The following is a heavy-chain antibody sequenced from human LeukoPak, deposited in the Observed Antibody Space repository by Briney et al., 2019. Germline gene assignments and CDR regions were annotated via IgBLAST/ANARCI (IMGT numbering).Heavy chain of an antibody. CDR2: ISSSSSYI. CDR1: GFTFSSYS. J-gene: IGHJ4*02. D-gene: IGHD2-15*01. Sequence: GGSLRLSCAASGFTFSSYSMNWVRQAPGKGLEWVSSISSSSSYIYYADSVKGRFTISRDNAKNSLYLQMNSLRAEDTAVYYCARDGPLYSTGEDYWGQGTLVTVSS. V-gene: IGHV3-21*01. CDR3: ARDGPLYSTGEDY.